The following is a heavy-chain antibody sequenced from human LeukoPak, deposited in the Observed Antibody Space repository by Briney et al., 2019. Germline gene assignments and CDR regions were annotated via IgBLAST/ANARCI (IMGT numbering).Heavy chain of an antibody. CDR1: GYSISSGYY. J-gene: IGHJ6*02. D-gene: IGHD6-13*01. V-gene: IGHV4-38-2*02. CDR2: IYHSGST. Sequence: SETLSLTCTVSGYSISSGYYWGWIRQPPGKGLEWIGSIYHSGSTYYNPSLKSRVTISVDTSKNQFSLKLSSVTAADTAVYYCAISAAAGRNPYYYYGMDVWGQGTTVTVSS. CDR3: AISAAAGRNPYYYYGMDV.